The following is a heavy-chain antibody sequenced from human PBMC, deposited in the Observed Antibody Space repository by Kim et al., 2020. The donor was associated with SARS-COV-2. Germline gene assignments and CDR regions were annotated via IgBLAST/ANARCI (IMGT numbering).Heavy chain of an antibody. J-gene: IGHJ4*01. V-gene: IGHV3-48*03. CDR1: EFTGRRYE. CDR3: VRAIGQGQASDYFD. CDR2: IMSGGSNI. Sequence: GGVWRLSCEAYEFTGRRYEMHWVRQDPGKGLEWMSYIMSGGSNIEYADSGKGRCTISRDNAKRSLYLEMNSLRIEDTGVYFCVRAIGQGQASDYFD.